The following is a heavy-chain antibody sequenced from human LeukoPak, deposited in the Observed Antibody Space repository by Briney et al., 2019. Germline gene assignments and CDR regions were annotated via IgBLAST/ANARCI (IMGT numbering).Heavy chain of an antibody. CDR3: AREDPNYGGNSVLLFDY. CDR2: INPSGGST. D-gene: IGHD4-23*01. V-gene: IGHV1-46*02. Sequence: ASVKVSCKASGYTFNNHYMYWVRQAPGQGLEWMGVINPSGGSTSYAQKFQGRVTMTRDTSTRTVYMELSSLRSEDTAVYYCAREDPNYGGNSVLLFDYWGQGTLVTVSS. J-gene: IGHJ4*02. CDR1: GYTFNNHY.